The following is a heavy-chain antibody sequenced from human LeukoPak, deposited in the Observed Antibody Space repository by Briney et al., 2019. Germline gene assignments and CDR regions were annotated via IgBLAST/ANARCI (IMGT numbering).Heavy chain of an antibody. CDR1: GYTFTGYY. V-gene: IGHV1-2*02. J-gene: IGHJ3*02. Sequence: ASVKVSCKASGYTFTGYYIQWVRQAPGQGLEWMGWINPNSGGTNYAQKFQGRVTMTRDTSISTAYMEVSRMKYDDTAVYYCARDPSNTGILGGRRRAFGIWGQGTMVTVSS. CDR2: INPNSGGT. D-gene: IGHD1-26*01. CDR3: ARDPSNTGILGGRRRAFGI.